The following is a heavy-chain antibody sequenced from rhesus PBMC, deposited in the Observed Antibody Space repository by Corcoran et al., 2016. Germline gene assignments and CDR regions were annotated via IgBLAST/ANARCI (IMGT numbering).Heavy chain of an antibody. CDR3: ARREYDYNFWTGYFDY. V-gene: IGHV4S7*01. J-gene: IGHJ4*01. Sequence: QVQLQESGPGLVKPSETLSLTCAVSGGSISSDYWSWIRPPPGKGLEWIWYIYGSSGSTYYNPSLKSRVIISPDTSKNQFSLKLTSVTAADTAVYYCARREYDYNFWTGYFDYWGQGVLVTVSS. D-gene: IGHD3-3*01. CDR1: GGSISSDY. CDR2: IYGSSGST.